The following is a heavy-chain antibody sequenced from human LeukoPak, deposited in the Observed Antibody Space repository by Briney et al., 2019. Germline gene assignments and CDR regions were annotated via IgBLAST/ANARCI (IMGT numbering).Heavy chain of an antibody. CDR1: GYTLTELS. CDR3: ATDYDSSGYYVGY. J-gene: IGHJ4*02. V-gene: IGHV1-24*01. D-gene: IGHD3-22*01. Sequence: ASVKVSCKVSGYTLTELSMHWVRQAPGKGLEWMGGFDPEDGETIYAQKFQGRVTVTEDTSTDTAYMELSSLRSEDTAVYYCATDYDSSGYYVGYWGQGTLVTVSS. CDR2: FDPEDGET.